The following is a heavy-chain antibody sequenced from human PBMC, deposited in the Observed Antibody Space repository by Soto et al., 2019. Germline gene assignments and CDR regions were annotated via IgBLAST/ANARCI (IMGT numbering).Heavy chain of an antibody. Sequence: GGSLRLSCAASGFTFSSYAMSWVRQAPGKGPEWVSSITGGGGNTYYADSVKGRFTISRDNSKNTLYLQVNSLRAEDTAIYYFAKGGLFGFDSWGQGTLVTVS. D-gene: IGHD3-10*01. CDR2: ITGGGGNT. CDR3: AKGGLFGFDS. CDR1: GFTFSSYA. V-gene: IGHV3-23*01. J-gene: IGHJ4*02.